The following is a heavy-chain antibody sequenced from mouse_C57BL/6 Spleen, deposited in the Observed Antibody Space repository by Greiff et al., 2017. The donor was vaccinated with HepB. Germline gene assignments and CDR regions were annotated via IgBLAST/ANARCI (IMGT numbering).Heavy chain of an antibody. J-gene: IGHJ2*01. CDR3: AREVYGSSLDY. Sequence: VQGVESGPGLVAPSQSLSITCTVSGFSLTSYAISWVRQPPGKGLEWLGVIWPGGGTNYNSALKSRLSISKDNSKSQVFLKMNSLQTDDTARYYCAREVYGSSLDYWGQGTTLTVSS. V-gene: IGHV2-9-1*01. CDR1: GFSLTSYA. D-gene: IGHD1-1*01. CDR2: IWPGGGT.